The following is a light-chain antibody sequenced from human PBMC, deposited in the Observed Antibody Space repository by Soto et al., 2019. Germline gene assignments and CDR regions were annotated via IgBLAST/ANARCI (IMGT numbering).Light chain of an antibody. V-gene: IGKV1-33*01. CDR2: DAS. CDR1: QDISTY. Sequence: DIQMTQSPSSLSASVGDRVTITCQASQDISTYLNWYQQQPGKAPKLLIYDASKLETGVPSRFSGSGSGTAFTLIITSLQPEDIATYYCQQYDNLFTFGPGTKV. CDR3: QQYDNLFT. J-gene: IGKJ3*01.